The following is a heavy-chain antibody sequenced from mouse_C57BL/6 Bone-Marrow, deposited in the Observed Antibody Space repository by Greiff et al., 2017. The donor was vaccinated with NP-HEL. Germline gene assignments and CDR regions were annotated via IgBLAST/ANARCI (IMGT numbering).Heavy chain of an antibody. J-gene: IGHJ3*01. Sequence: EVKLMESGGGLVKPGGSLKLSCAASGFTFSSYALSWVRQTPEKRLEWVATISDGGSYTYYPDNVKGRFTISRDNAKNNLYLQMSHLKSEDTAMYYCARLDGYYYFAYWGQGTLVTVSA. D-gene: IGHD2-3*01. CDR3: ARLDGYYYFAY. CDR1: GFTFSSYA. CDR2: ISDGGSYT. V-gene: IGHV5-4*03.